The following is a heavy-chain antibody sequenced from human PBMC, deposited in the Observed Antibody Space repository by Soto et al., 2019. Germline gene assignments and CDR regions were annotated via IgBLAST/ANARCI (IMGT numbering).Heavy chain of an antibody. CDR3: ARLTDDSSGYYSRVFDY. CDR1: GGTFSSYA. CDR2: IIPIFGTA. V-gene: IGHV1-69*12. Sequence: QVQLVQSGAEVKKPGSSVKVSCKASGGTFSSYAISWVRQAPGQGLEWMGGIIPIFGTANYAQKFQGRVTITADESTSTAYMELSGLRSEDTAVYYCARLTDDSSGYYSRVFDYWGQGTLVTVSS. J-gene: IGHJ4*02. D-gene: IGHD3-22*01.